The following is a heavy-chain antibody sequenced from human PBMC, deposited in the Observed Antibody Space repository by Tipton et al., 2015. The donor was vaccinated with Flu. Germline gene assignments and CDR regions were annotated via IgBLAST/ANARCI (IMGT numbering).Heavy chain of an antibody. D-gene: IGHD3-10*01. CDR2: FHHGGKT. CDR1: GYAIISTYY. CDR3: ARTTYYYGSGSSDY. J-gene: IGHJ4*02. V-gene: IGHV4-38-2*01. Sequence: TLSLTCAVSGYAIISTYYWGWIRQPPGKGLEWIGSFHHGGKTYYNPSLKSRVTISVDTSTNHFSLRLSSVTAADTATYYCARTTYYYGSGSSDYWGQGTLVTVSS.